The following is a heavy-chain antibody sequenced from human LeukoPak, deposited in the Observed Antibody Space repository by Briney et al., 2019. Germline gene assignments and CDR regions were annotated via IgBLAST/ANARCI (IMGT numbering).Heavy chain of an antibody. D-gene: IGHD3-10*01. V-gene: IGHV3-30*02. CDR3: AKPVLLWFGALDY. CDR1: GFTISSYW. J-gene: IGHJ4*02. CDR2: IRYDGSNK. Sequence: GGSLRLSCAASGFTISSYWMSWVRQAPGKGLEWVAFIRYDGSNKYYADSVKGRFTISRDNSKNTLYLQMNSLRAEDTAVYYCAKPVLLWFGALDYWGQGTLVTVSS.